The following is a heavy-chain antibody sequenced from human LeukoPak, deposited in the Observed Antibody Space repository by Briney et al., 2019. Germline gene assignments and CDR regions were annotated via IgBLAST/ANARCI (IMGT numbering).Heavy chain of an antibody. D-gene: IGHD3-22*01. CDR2: INSNTGGT. CDR3: ARDNYFDTVGFDM. J-gene: IGHJ3*02. Sequence: ASVKVSCKASGYTLTVYYLHWVREAAGPGLEWMGRINSNTGGTNYAQTFQDRVTMTRDTSINTAYMELNRLRSDDTALYFCARDNYFDTVGFDMGGQGTVLSVP. V-gene: IGHV1-2*06. CDR1: GYTLTVYY.